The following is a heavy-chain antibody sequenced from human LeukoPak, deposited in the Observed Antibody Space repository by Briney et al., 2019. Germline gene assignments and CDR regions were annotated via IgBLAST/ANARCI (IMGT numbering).Heavy chain of an antibody. V-gene: IGHV4-59*08. Sequence: SETLSLTCTVSGGSISSYYWSWIRQPPGKGLEWIGYIYYSGSTNYNPSLKSRVTISVDTSKNQFSLKLSSVTAADTAVYYCARHTTTVKVNYFDYWGQGTLVTVSS. J-gene: IGHJ4*02. CDR2: IYYSGST. D-gene: IGHD4-17*01. CDR3: ARHTTTVKVNYFDY. CDR1: GGSISSYY.